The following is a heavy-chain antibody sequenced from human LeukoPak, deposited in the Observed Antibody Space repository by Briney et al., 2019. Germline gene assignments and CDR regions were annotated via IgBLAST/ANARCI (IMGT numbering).Heavy chain of an antibody. CDR3: ARIAMAGIEDGFDI. CDR1: GFTFDDYD. Sequence: PGGSLRLSCAASGFTFDDYDMSWVRHAPGKGLEWVSGINWNGGSTGYADSVKGRFTISRDNARNSLYLQMNSLRAEDTALYYCARIAMAGIEDGFDIWGQGTMVTVSS. J-gene: IGHJ3*02. CDR2: INWNGGST. V-gene: IGHV3-20*04. D-gene: IGHD6-19*01.